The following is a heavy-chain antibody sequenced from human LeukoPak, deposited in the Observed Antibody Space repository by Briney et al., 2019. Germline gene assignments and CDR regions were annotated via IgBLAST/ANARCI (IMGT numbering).Heavy chain of an antibody. D-gene: IGHD5-12*01. CDR2: IYSGGST. CDR3: ARGYRGYDPFDY. CDR1: GFTVSSNY. J-gene: IGHJ4*02. Sequence: GGSLRLSCAASGFTVSSNYMSWVRQAPGKGLEWVSVIYSGGSTFYADSVKGRFSISRDNSKNTLYLQMNSLRAEDTAVYYCARGYRGYDPFDYWGQGTLVTVSS. V-gene: IGHV3-53*01.